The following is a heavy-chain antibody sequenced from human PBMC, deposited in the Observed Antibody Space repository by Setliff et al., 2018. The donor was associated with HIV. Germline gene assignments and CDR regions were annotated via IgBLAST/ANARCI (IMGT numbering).Heavy chain of an antibody. CDR3: ARTQYHRVEEYFQY. Sequence: ASVKVSCKASGYPFTSYYMHWVRQAPGQGLEWMGIINPTGGSTSYAQKFQGRVTMTTDTSTSTVYMELSSLRSDDTAVYYCARTQYHRVEEYFQYWGQGTLVTVSS. CDR1: GYPFTSYY. D-gene: IGHD2-2*01. V-gene: IGHV1-46*01. CDR2: INPTGGST. J-gene: IGHJ1*01.